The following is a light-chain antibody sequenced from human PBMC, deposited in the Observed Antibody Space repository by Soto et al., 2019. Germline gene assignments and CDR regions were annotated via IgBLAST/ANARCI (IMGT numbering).Light chain of an antibody. CDR2: RAV. Sequence: EVVVTQSPDTLSVSPGESATLFCRTSQSVSTNLAWYHQGPGQAPRLLISRAVTRVTGVSARFTGRGFGTEFTLTISNLQSEDLGVYYCQQYHYWPPRAFGQGTRVDIK. V-gene: IGKV3-15*01. J-gene: IGKJ1*01. CDR1: QSVSTN. CDR3: QQYHYWPPRA.